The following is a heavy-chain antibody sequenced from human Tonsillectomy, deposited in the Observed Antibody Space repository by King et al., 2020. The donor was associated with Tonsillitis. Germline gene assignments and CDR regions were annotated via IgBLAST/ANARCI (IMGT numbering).Heavy chain of an antibody. CDR2: IYPCDSDT. V-gene: IGHV5-51*03. J-gene: IGHJ4*02. CDR3: ARRPLKFVPGTMVYFEY. CDR1: GYSVTKYW. D-gene: IGHD3-10*01. Sequence: VQLVESGAEVKKPGESLKISCKGSGYSVTKYWIAWVRQMPGKGLEWMGIIYPCDSDTIYSPAFQGQVTISADKSISTAYLQWGSLKASDTAMYYCARRPLKFVPGTMVYFEYWGQGTLVTVSS.